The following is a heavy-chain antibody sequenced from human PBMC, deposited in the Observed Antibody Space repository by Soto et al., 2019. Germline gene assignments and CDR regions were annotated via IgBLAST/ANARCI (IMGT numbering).Heavy chain of an antibody. CDR1: GFSLTTSGVG. CDR2: IYWDDDK. CDR3: EHRSPYSGSWNAGWFDP. J-gene: IGHJ5*02. Sequence: QITLKESGPTLVKPTQTLTLTCTFSGFSLTTSGVGVGWVRQPPGKALEWLAFIYWDDDKRYSPSLQSSLTITKDTSKTQGVLSMATLDVVDTATYYWEHRSPYSGSWNAGWFDPWGQGALVTVSS. D-gene: IGHD6-13*01. V-gene: IGHV2-5*02.